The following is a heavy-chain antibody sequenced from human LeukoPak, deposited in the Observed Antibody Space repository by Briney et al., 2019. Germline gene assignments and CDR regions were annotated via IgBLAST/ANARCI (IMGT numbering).Heavy chain of an antibody. D-gene: IGHD2-2*01. V-gene: IGHV3-21*04. J-gene: IGHJ3*02. CDR3: AKVMREIPHCSSTSCYVAFDI. CDR1: GFTFSSYS. CDR2: ISSSSSYI. Sequence: GGSLRLSCAASGFTFSSYSMNWVRQAPGKGLEWVSSISSSSSYIYYADSVKGRFTISRDNSKNTLYLQMNSLRAEDTAVYYCAKVMREIPHCSSTSCYVAFDIWGQGTMVTVSS.